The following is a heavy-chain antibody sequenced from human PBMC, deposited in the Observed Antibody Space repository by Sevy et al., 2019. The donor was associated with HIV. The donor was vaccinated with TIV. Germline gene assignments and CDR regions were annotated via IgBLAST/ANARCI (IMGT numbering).Heavy chain of an antibody. Sequence: GGSLRLSCAASGFTVSSNYMSWVRQAPGKGLEWVSVIYSGGSRYYADSVKGRFTISRDNSKNTLYLQMNSLRAEDTAVYYCARDISREGGAPGYYYGMDVWGQGTTVTVSS. CDR3: ARDISREGGAPGYYYGMDV. V-gene: IGHV3-53*01. J-gene: IGHJ6*02. CDR1: GFTVSSNY. CDR2: IYSGGSR. D-gene: IGHD1-26*01.